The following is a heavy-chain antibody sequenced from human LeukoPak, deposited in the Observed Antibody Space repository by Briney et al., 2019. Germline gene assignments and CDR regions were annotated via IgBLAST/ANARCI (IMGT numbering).Heavy chain of an antibody. Sequence: LETLSLTCTVSGGSISSYYWSWIRQPPGKGLEWIGYIYYSGSTNYNPSLKSRVTISVDTSKNQFSLKLSSVTAADTAVYYCARVGCSGGSCYSDAFDIWGQGTMVTVSS. CDR3: ARVGCSGGSCYSDAFDI. CDR2: IYYSGST. V-gene: IGHV4-59*01. D-gene: IGHD2-15*01. J-gene: IGHJ3*02. CDR1: GGSISSYY.